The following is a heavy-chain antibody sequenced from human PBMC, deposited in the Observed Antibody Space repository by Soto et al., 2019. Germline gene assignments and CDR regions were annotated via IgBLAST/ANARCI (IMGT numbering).Heavy chain of an antibody. Sequence: SETLSLTCTVSGGSISSRGYYWGWIRQPPGKGLEWIGTIYYSGSTYYNPSLKSRVTISVDTSKNQFSLKLSSVTAADTAVYYCATSNWFDPSGQGTLVTVSS. CDR1: GGSISSRGYY. CDR3: ATSNWFDP. CDR2: IYYSGST. J-gene: IGHJ5*02. V-gene: IGHV4-39*01.